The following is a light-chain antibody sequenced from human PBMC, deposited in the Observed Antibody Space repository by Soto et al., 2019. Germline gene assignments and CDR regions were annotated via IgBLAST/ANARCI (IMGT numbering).Light chain of an antibody. V-gene: IGKV3-20*01. J-gene: IGKJ2*01. Sequence: EIVLTQSPGTLSLSPGERASLSCRASQSVYSNSLAWYQQKPGQPPRLLISGTFNRATGIPDRFSGSGSETDFTLTISRLEPEDFAVYYCHQYATPSYTFGQGTKLEI. CDR2: GTF. CDR1: QSVYSNS. CDR3: HQYATPSYT.